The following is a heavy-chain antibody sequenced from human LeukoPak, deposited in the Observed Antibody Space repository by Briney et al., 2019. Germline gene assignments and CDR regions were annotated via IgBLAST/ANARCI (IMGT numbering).Heavy chain of an antibody. V-gene: IGHV4-31*03. CDR3: ARVFGGSSPLGDYYYYYMDV. J-gene: IGHJ6*03. D-gene: IGHD6-6*01. CDR1: GGSISSGGYY. Sequence: ASETLSLTCTVSGGSISSGGYYWSWLRQHPGKGLESIGYIYYSGSTYYNPSLKSRDTISVDTSKNQFSLKLSSVTAADTAVYYCARVFGGSSPLGDYYYYYMDVWGKGTTVTVSS. CDR2: IYYSGST.